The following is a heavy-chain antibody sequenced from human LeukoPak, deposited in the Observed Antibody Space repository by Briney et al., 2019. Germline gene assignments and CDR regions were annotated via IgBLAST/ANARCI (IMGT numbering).Heavy chain of an antibody. CDR3: ATTSRRGGDY. Sequence: SETLSLTCAVYGGSFSGYYWSWIRQPPGKGLEWIGEINHSGSTNYNPSLKSRVTISVDTSKNQFSLKLSSVTAADTAVYYCATTSRRGGDYWGQGTLVTVSS. CDR2: INHSGST. D-gene: IGHD1-1*01. J-gene: IGHJ4*02. CDR1: GGSFSGYY. V-gene: IGHV4-34*01.